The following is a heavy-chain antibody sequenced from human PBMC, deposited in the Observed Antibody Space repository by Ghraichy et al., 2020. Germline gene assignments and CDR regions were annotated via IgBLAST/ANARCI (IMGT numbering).Heavy chain of an antibody. Sequence: SETLSLTCTVSGGSISSSSYYWGWIRQPPGKGLEWIGSIYYSGSTYYNPSLKSRVTISVDTSKNQFSLKLSSVTAADTAVYYCARKRPQQWLEHNWFDPWGQGTLVTVS. V-gene: IGHV4-39*01. CDR2: IYYSGST. CDR1: GGSISSSSYY. J-gene: IGHJ5*02. CDR3: ARKRPQQWLEHNWFDP. D-gene: IGHD6-19*01.